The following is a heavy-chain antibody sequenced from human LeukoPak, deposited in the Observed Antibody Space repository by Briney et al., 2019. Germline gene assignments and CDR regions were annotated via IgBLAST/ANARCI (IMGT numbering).Heavy chain of an antibody. V-gene: IGHV4-4*07. J-gene: IGHJ5*02. CDR2: IYTSGST. CDR1: GGSIFSYY. CDR3: ARGYSSSWHGDWFDP. Sequence: SETLSLTCTVSGGSIFSYYWNWIRQPAGKGLEWIGRIYTSGSTNYNPSLKSRVTISVDTSKNQFSLKLSSVTAADTAVYYCARGYSSSWHGDWFDPWGQGTLVTVSS. D-gene: IGHD6-13*01.